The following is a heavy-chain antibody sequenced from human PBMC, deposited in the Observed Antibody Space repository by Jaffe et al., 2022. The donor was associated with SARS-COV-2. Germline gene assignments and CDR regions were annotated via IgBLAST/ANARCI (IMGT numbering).Heavy chain of an antibody. Sequence: EVQLVESGGGLIQPGGSLRLSCAASGFTVSSNYMNWVRQAPGKGLEWVSIIYSGGSTDYADSVKGRFTISRDNSENTLYLQMNSLRAEDTAVYFCARDIPTRGGQPKMGGMDVWGQGTTVTVSS. CDR1: GFTVSSNY. CDR3: ARDIPTRGGQPKMGGMDV. V-gene: IGHV3-53*01. J-gene: IGHJ6*02. D-gene: IGHD3-16*01. CDR2: IYSGGST.